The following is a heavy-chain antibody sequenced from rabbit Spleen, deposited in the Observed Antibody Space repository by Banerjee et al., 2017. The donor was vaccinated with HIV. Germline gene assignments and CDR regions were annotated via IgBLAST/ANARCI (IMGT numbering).Heavy chain of an antibody. J-gene: IGHJ4*01. Sequence: LEESGGGLVKPGGTLTLTCTVSGFSFSSNWICWVRQAPGKGLEWIACSGDRTYYASWAKGRFTISRTSSTTVTLQVTSLTAADTATYFCARGSATMTMVITGYYFNLWGPGTLVTVS. CDR2: SGDRT. D-gene: IGHD2-1*01. CDR3: ARGSATMTMVITGYYFNL. CDR1: GFSFSSNW. V-gene: IGHV1S45*01.